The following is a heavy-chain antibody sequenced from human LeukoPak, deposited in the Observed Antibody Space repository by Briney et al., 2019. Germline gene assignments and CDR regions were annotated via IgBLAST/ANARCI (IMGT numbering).Heavy chain of an antibody. Sequence: GGSLRLSCAASGFTFSSYGMSWVRQAPGKGLEWVSAISGSGGSTYYADSVKGRFTISRDNSKNTLYLQMNSLRAEDTAVYYCAKLAMVRGVILWRNWFDPWGQGTLATVSS. CDR2: ISGSGGST. CDR3: AKLAMVRGVILWRNWFDP. D-gene: IGHD3-10*01. J-gene: IGHJ5*02. CDR1: GFTFSSYG. V-gene: IGHV3-23*01.